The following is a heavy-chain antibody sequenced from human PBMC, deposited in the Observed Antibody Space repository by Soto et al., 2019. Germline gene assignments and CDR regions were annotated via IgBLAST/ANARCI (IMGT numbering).Heavy chain of an antibody. J-gene: IGHJ6*03. V-gene: IGHV2-5*02. Sequence: LSTSGVGVGWIRQPPGKALEWLALIYWDDDKRYSPSLKSRLTITKDTSKNQVVLTMTNMDPVDTATYYCAHRRRRFLEWSPPISRKFNYYMDVWGKGTTVTVSS. CDR3: AHRRRRFLEWSPPISRKFNYYMDV. D-gene: IGHD3-3*01. CDR2: IYWDDDK. CDR1: LSTSGVG.